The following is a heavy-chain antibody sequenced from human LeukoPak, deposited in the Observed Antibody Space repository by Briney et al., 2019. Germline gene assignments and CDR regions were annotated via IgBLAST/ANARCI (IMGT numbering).Heavy chain of an antibody. CDR3: AKARVITSFDY. V-gene: IGHV3-23*01. CDR1: GFTFNNYV. CDR2: VSGSGGTA. J-gene: IGHJ4*02. Sequence: GRSLRLSCAASGFTFNNYVMSWVRQAPGKGLEWVSSVSGSGGTAYYADSVKGRFTISRDNSKNTLYLQMNTMRAEDTATYYCAKARVITSFDYWGQGTLVTVSS. D-gene: IGHD3-22*01.